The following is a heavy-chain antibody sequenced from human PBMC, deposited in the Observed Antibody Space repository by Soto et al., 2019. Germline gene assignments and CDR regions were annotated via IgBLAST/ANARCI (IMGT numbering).Heavy chain of an antibody. CDR3: ARYSGSYWHYLDF. D-gene: IGHD1-26*01. J-gene: IGHJ4*02. CDR1: GYSFASHW. Sequence: PGESLKISCKGSGYSFASHWVAWVRQMPEKGLEWIGTIYPGDSDTKYSPAFRGQVTISADTSVYTAYLQWRSLEATDSAIYYCARYSGSYWHYLDFWGQGTLVTVSS. CDR2: IYPGDSDT. V-gene: IGHV5-51*01.